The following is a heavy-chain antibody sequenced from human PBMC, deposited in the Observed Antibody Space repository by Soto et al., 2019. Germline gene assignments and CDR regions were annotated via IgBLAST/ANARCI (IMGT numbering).Heavy chain of an antibody. CDR1: GRSIPSGGYS. CDR3: GRGDYANAFDI. CDR2: IYHSGST. V-gene: IGHV4-30-2*01. D-gene: IGHD4-17*01. J-gene: IGHJ3*02. Sequence: SETLSLTCATTGRSIPSGGYSWNCIRQPPGKGLEWIGNIYHSGSTYYSASLKSRVTISVDRSKNQFSLKLSSVTAADTAVYYCGRGDYANAFDIWGQGTMVT.